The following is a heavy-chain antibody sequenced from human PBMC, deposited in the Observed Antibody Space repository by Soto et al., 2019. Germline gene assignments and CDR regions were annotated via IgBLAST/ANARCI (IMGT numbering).Heavy chain of an antibody. CDR1: GFTFSSYW. Sequence: EVQLVESGGGLVQPGGSLRLSCAASGFTFSSYWMSWVRQAPGKGLEWVANIKQDGSEKYYVDSVKGRFTISRDNAKNSLYMQMNSLRAEATAVYYCARDKYAGYSSSGFFGYYYYYGMDVWGQGTTVTVSS. J-gene: IGHJ6*02. V-gene: IGHV3-7*05. D-gene: IGHD6-6*01. CDR3: ARDKYAGYSSSGFFGYYYYYGMDV. CDR2: IKQDGSEK.